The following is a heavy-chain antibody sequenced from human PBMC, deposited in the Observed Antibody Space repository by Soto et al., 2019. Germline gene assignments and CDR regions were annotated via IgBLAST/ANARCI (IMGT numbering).Heavy chain of an antibody. CDR1: GYTFTSYY. V-gene: IGHV1-46*01. D-gene: IGHD3-10*01. J-gene: IGHJ4*02. Sequence: ASVKVSCKASGYTFTSYYMHWVRQAPGQGLEWMGIINPSGGSTNYAQKFQGRVTMTRDTSTSTVYMELSSLRSEDTAVYYWLLWFGELFDYWGQGTLVTVSS. CDR2: INPSGGST. CDR3: LLWFGELFDY.